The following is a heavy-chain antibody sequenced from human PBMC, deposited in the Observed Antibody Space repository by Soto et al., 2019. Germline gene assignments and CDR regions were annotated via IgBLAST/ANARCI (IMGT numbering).Heavy chain of an antibody. CDR1: GFTFSSYG. Sequence: HPGGSLRLSCAASGFTFSSYGMHWVRQAPGKGLEWVAVISYDGSNKYYADSVKGRFTISRDNSKNTLYLQMNSLRAEDTAVYYRAKDPSFSLADNYYYGMYVFCQGTTVTVS. J-gene: IGHJ6*02. D-gene: IGHD6-19*01. V-gene: IGHV3-30*18. CDR2: ISYDGSNK. CDR3: AKDPSFSLADNYYYGMYV.